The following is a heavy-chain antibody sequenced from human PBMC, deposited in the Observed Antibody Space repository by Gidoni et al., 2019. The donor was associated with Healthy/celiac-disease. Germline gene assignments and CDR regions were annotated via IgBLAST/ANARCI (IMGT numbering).Heavy chain of an antibody. CDR3: ARDLSGDSRYYDFWVYYYGMDV. Sequence: QVQLVESGGGVVQPERSLRLSCAASAFTFTSYAMHRVRQAPGKGLEWVAVISYDGSNKYYADSVKGRFTISRDNSKNTLYLQMNSLRAEDTAVYYCARDLSGDSRYYDFWVYYYGMDVWGQGTTVTVSS. CDR1: AFTFTSYA. D-gene: IGHD3-3*01. V-gene: IGHV3-30-3*01. J-gene: IGHJ6*02. CDR2: ISYDGSNK.